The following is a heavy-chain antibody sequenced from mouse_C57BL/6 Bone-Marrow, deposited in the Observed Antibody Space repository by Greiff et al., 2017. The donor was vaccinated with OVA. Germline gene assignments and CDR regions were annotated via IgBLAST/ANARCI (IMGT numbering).Heavy chain of an antibody. Sequence: EVKLVESGGGLVKPGGSLKLSCAASGFTFSSYAMSWVRQTPEKRLEWVATISDGGSYTYYPDNVKGRFTISSDNAKNNLYLQMSHLKSEDTAMYYCARGSTMIRGWFAYWGQGTLVTVSA. D-gene: IGHD2-4*01. CDR2: ISDGGSYT. CDR3: ARGSTMIRGWFAY. J-gene: IGHJ3*01. CDR1: GFTFSSYA. V-gene: IGHV5-4*03.